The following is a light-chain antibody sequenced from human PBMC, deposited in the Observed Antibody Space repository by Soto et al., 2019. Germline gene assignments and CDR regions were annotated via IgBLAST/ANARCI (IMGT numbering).Light chain of an antibody. CDR2: DAS. CDR3: QQYGGSPRT. V-gene: IGKV3-20*01. J-gene: IGKJ1*01. Sequence: EIVLTQSPGTLSLSPGESATLSCRASQSIRSSYLAWYQQTPGQAPRLLIYDASSRAAGIPDRFSGSGSGTDFTVTISGMEPEDFGVYYCQQYGGSPRTFGQGTKVEIK. CDR1: QSIRSSY.